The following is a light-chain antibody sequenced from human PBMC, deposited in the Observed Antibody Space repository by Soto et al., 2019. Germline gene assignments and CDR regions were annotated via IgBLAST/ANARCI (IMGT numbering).Light chain of an antibody. V-gene: IGLV1-44*01. CDR1: NSNIGSDI. CDR3: ATWDCGLSGPFV. Sequence: QSVLTQPPSASGTPGQRATISCCGSNSNIGSDIVNCYQLLPGAAPEVLINTTNQRPSAVPEPFSGSKSGTSASLAISVLQSEDEANSSCATWDCGLSGPFVFGTGTKVTVL. J-gene: IGLJ1*01. CDR2: TTN.